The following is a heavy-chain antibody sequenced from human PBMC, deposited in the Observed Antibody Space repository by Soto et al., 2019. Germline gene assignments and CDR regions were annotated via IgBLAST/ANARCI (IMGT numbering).Heavy chain of an antibody. CDR1: GFTFSSYS. CDR2: ISSSSSTI. V-gene: IGHV3-48*02. Sequence: EVQLVESGGGLVQPGGSLRLSCAASGFTFSSYSMNWVRQAPGKGLEWVSYISSSSSTIYYADSVKGRFTISRDNAKNSLYLQMNTLSDEDTAVYYSARDNRYYDFWSGCLLDYWGQGTLVTVSS. CDR3: ARDNRYYDFWSGCLLDY. D-gene: IGHD3-3*01. J-gene: IGHJ4*02.